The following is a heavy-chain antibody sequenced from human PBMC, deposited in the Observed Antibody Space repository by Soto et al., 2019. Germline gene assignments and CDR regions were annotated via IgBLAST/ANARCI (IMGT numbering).Heavy chain of an antibody. CDR3: ARRDDSEAVDI. D-gene: IGHD5-18*01. J-gene: IGHJ3*02. Sequence: EIQLVESGGGLIQPGGSLRLICAASGLSVSANYMTWVRQVPGKGLEWLSIIYRGGGTYYADSLRGRAIISRDASKNMVFLQMSTLTVDDAGVYYCARRDDSEAVDIWGRGTVVNVSS. CDR1: GLSVSANY. V-gene: IGHV3-53*01. CDR2: IYRGGGT.